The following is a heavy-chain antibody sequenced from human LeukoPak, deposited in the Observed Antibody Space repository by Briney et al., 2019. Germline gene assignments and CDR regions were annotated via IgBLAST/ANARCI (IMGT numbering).Heavy chain of an antibody. Sequence: GGSLRLSCAASGFTVSSNYMSWVRQAPGKGLEWVSVIYSGGSTYYADSVKGRFTISRDNSKNTLYLQMNSLRAEDTAVYYCAKFVKLNTYYFDYWGQGTLVTVSS. CDR1: GFTVSSNY. V-gene: IGHV3-53*01. CDR2: IYSGGST. CDR3: AKFVKLNTYYFDY. D-gene: IGHD1/OR15-1a*01. J-gene: IGHJ4*02.